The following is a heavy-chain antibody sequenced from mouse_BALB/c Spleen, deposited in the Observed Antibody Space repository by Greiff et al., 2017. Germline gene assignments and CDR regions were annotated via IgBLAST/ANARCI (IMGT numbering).Heavy chain of an antibody. D-gene: IGHD2-4*01. CDR2: IDPETGGT. Sequence: QVQLQQSGAELVRPGASVTLSCKASGYTFTDYEMHWVKQTPVHGLEWIGAIDPETGGTAYNQKFKGKATLTADKSSSTAYMELRSLTSEDSAVYYCTRSGLNRFAYWGQGTLVTVSA. CDR3: TRSGLNRFAY. V-gene: IGHV1-15*01. J-gene: IGHJ3*01. CDR1: GYTFTDYE.